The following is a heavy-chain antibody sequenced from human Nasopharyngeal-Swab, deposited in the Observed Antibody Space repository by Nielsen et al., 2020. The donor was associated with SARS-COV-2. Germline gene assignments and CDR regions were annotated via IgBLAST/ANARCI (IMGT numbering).Heavy chain of an antibody. V-gene: IGHV3-7*01. D-gene: IGHD4-23*01. CDR3: AAAPSGDYGGY. CDR1: GFTFSSYW. J-gene: IGHJ4*02. CDR2: IKQDGSEK. Sequence: GGSLRLSCAASGFTFSSYWMSWVRQAPGKGLEWVANIKQDGSEKYYVDSVKGRFTISRDNSKNTVYLQMNSLRAEDTAVYYCAAAPSGDYGGYWGQGTLVTVSS.